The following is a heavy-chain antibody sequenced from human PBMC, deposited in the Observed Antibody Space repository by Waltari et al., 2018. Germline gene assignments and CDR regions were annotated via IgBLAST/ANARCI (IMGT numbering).Heavy chain of an antibody. J-gene: IGHJ3*01. CDR1: GFPLKSGYY. V-gene: IGHV4-38-2*01. CDR2: VFRNRDK. D-gene: IGHD3-22*01. CDR3: VRPMYDSSDQGLAFDL. Sequence: QVQLQESGPGLARPSETLSLSCAVSGFPLKSGYYLAWVRQPPGKGLEWIASVFRNRDKYYNPSLQSRVTISMDTSKNQISLQLTSVTAADTALYYCVRPMYDSSDQGLAFDLWGQGTMVTVSS.